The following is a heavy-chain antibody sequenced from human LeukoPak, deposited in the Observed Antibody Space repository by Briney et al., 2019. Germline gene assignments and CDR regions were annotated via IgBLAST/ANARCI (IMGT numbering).Heavy chain of an antibody. Sequence: GESLKISCKGSGYSFTTYWIGWVRQMPGKGLEWMGIIYPGDSDTRYSPSFQGQVTISADKSISTAYLQWSSLKASDTAMYYCARRGIAVAGNDAFDIWGQGTMVTVSS. V-gene: IGHV5-51*01. CDR1: GYSFTTYW. J-gene: IGHJ3*02. CDR2: IYPGDSDT. D-gene: IGHD6-19*01. CDR3: ARRGIAVAGNDAFDI.